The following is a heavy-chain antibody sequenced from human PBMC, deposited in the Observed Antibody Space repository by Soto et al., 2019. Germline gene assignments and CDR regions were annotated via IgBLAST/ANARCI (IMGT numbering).Heavy chain of an antibody. Sequence: SVKVSCKASGFTFTSSAMQWVRQARGQRLEWIGWIVVGSGNTNYAQKFQERVTITRDMSTSTAYMELSSLRSEDTAVYYCAADMVATMAYYYGMDVWGQGTTVTVSS. CDR1: GFTFTSSA. V-gene: IGHV1-58*02. D-gene: IGHD5-12*01. CDR2: IVVGSGNT. J-gene: IGHJ6*02. CDR3: AADMVATMAYYYGMDV.